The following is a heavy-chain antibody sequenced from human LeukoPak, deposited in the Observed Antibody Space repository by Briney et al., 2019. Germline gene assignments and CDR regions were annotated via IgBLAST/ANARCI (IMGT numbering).Heavy chain of an antibody. D-gene: IGHD6-13*01. CDR1: GFTFSSYA. J-gene: IGHJ4*02. V-gene: IGHV3-23*01. CDR2: ISGSGGST. CDR3: AKLRETAGTGQANY. Sequence: GGSLRLSCAASGFTFSSYAMSWLRQAPGKGLEWDSAISGSGGSTYYADSVKGRLTTSRDNSKDTLYLQMNSLRAEDTAVYFCAKLRETAGTGQANYWGQGTLVTVSS.